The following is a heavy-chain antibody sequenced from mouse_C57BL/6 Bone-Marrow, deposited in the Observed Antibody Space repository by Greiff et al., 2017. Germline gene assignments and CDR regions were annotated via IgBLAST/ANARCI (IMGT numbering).Heavy chain of an antibody. D-gene: IGHD2-4*01. CDR1: GYTFTEYT. CDR2: FYPGSGSI. J-gene: IGHJ3*01. Sequence: QVHVKQSGAELVKPGASVKLSCKASGYTFTEYTIHWVKQRSGQGLEWIGWFYPGSGSIKYNEKFKDKATLTADKSSSTVYMELSRWTSEDSAVYFCARHEDYYDYDGAWFAYWGQGTLVTVSA. V-gene: IGHV1-62-2*01. CDR3: ARHEDYYDYDGAWFAY.